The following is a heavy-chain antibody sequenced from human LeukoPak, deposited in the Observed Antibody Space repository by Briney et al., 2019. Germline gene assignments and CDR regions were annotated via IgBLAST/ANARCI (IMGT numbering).Heavy chain of an antibody. J-gene: IGHJ6*03. CDR2: SRNKANSYTT. CDR3: TRDSDYYYMDV. CDR1: GFTFSDHY. Sequence: GGTLRLSCAASGFTFSDHYMDWVRQAPGKGLEWVGRSRNKANSYTTEYAAPVKGRFTISRDDSKDSLYLQMTSLKTEDTAVYYCTRDSDYYYMDVWGKGTTVTVS. V-gene: IGHV3-72*01. D-gene: IGHD6-19*01.